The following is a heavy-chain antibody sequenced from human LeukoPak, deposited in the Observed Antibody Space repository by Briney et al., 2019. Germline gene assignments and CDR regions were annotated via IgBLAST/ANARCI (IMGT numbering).Heavy chain of an antibody. J-gene: IGHJ6*02. CDR3: ARYTGTTGTTYHYYGVDV. Sequence: SVKGRFTISRDNAKSSLYLQMNSLRAEDTAVYYCARYTGTTGTTYHYYGVDVRGQGTTVTVSS. D-gene: IGHD1-1*01. V-gene: IGHV3-21*06.